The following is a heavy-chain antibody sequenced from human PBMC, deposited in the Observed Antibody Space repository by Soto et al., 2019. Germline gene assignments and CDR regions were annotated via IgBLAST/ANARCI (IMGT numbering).Heavy chain of an antibody. CDR1: GFSFGNYG. CDR2: IRSTANII. V-gene: IGHV3-48*01. D-gene: IGHD6-13*01. CDR3: VRDGYPGVYFDY. Sequence: GGSLRLSCLGSGFSFGNYGMNWVRQAPGKGLEWIAYIRSTANIIFYADSVKGRFTISRDDVKNSSYLQMSSLKVEDTALYYCVRDGYPGVYFDYWGPGALVTVS. J-gene: IGHJ4*02.